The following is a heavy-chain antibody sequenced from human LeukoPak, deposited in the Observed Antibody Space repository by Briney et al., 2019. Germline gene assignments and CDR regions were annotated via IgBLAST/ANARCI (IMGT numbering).Heavy chain of an antibody. Sequence: PGGSLRLSCAASGFTFSSYSMNWVRQAPGKGLEWVSYISYSSSMVFYADSVKGRFTVSRDNAKNSLYPQMNSLRAEDTAVYYCARDFWIQPFDWFDPWGQGTLVTVSS. J-gene: IGHJ5*02. CDR1: GFTFSSYS. D-gene: IGHD5-18*01. CDR3: ARDFWIQPFDWFDP. CDR2: ISYSSSMV. V-gene: IGHV3-48*01.